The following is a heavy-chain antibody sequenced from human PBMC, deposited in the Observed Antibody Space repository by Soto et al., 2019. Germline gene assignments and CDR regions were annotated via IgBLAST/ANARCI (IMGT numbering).Heavy chain of an antibody. CDR3: ARGTLCELELQNGMDV. D-gene: IGHD1-7*01. CDR2: ISAYNGNT. V-gene: IGHV1-18*01. J-gene: IGHJ6*02. CDR1: GYTFTSYG. Sequence: ASVKVSCKASGYTFTSYGISWVRQAPGQGLEWMGWISAYNGNTNYAQKLQGRVTMTTDTSTSTAYMELRSLRSDDTAVYYCARGTLCELELQNGMDVWGQGTTVTVSS.